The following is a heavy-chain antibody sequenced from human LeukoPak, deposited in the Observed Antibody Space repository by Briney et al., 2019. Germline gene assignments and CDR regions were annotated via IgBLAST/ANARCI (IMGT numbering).Heavy chain of an antibody. CDR2: IKQDGSAK. V-gene: IGHV3-7*01. D-gene: IGHD6-13*01. CDR3: ARDWGYSTRHLDY. Sequence: PGGSLRLSCAASGFTFSSYWMSWVRQAAGKGLEWVANIKQDGSAKYYVDSVKGRFTISRDNAKNSLYLQMNSLRAEDTAVYYCARDWGYSTRHLDYWGQGTLVTVSS. J-gene: IGHJ4*02. CDR1: GFTFSSYW.